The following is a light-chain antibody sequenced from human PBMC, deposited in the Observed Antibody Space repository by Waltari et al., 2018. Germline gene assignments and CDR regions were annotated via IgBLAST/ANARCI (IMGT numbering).Light chain of an antibody. V-gene: IGKV4-1*01. Sequence: DIVMTQSPDSLAVSLGERATINCKSSQSVLYSSNNKNYLAWYQQKPGQPPKLLIYGAATRESGVPDRFSGSGSGTDVTLTISSLQAEDVAVYYCQQYYSTPPTFGQGTKVEIK. CDR3: QQYYSTPPT. J-gene: IGKJ1*01. CDR2: GAA. CDR1: QSVLYSSNNKNY.